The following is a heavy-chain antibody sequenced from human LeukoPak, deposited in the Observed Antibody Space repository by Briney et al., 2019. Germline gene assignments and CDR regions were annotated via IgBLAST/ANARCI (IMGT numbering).Heavy chain of an antibody. V-gene: IGHV3-11*01. CDR3: ARGRGYSQSNWVDP. J-gene: IGHJ5*02. CDR2: ISSSGSTI. Sequence: GGALRLSCAASGFTFSDYYMSWIRQAPGKGLEWVSYISSSGSTIYYADSVKGRFTISRDNSKNTLYLQMNSLRAEDTAVYYCARGRGYSQSNWVDPWGQGTMVTVSA. D-gene: IGHD5-18*01. CDR1: GFTFSDYY.